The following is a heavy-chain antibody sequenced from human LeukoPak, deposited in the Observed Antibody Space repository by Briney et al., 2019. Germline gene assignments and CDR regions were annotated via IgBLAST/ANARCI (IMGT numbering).Heavy chain of an antibody. D-gene: IGHD3-22*01. CDR3: AGYHSDRSGYDY. CDR1: GASISTYY. CDR2: INYGGTT. Sequence: SETLSLTCTVSGASISTYYWSWIRQPPGKGLEWIGYINYGGTTNYDPSLKSRVTISVDTSKNQFSLNLSSVTTADTAVYYCAGYHSDRSGYDYWGQGTLVTVSS. V-gene: IGHV4-59*01. J-gene: IGHJ4*02.